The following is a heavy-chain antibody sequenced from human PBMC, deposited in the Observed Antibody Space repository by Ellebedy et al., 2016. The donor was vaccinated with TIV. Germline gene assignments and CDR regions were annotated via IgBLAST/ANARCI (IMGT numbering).Heavy chain of an antibody. D-gene: IGHD3-22*01. CDR3: AKGSSSGFNYDRVGFEY. J-gene: IGHJ4*02. CDR1: GFPFSDYG. V-gene: IGHV3-33*06. Sequence: GESLKISCAASGFPFSDYGLYWVRPAPGKGLEWVAVIWYDGTNKNYADFAEGRFIISRDNSKNTLYLQMNRLRAEDTAVYYCAKGSSSGFNYDRVGFEYWGQGTLVTVSS. CDR2: IWYDGTNK.